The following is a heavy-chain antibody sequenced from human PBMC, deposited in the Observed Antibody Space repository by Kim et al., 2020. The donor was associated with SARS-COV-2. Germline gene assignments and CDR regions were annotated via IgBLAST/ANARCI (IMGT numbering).Heavy chain of an antibody. CDR3: ARDGLLWFGDRSLGFDY. Sequence: SETLSLTCAVSGGSISSSNWWSWVRQPPGTGLEWIGEIYHSGSTNYNPSLKSRVTISVDKSKNQFSLKLSSVTAADTAVYYCARDGLLWFGDRSLGFDYWGQGTLVTVSS. V-gene: IGHV4-4*02. CDR1: GGSISSSNW. D-gene: IGHD3-10*01. J-gene: IGHJ4*02. CDR2: IYHSGST.